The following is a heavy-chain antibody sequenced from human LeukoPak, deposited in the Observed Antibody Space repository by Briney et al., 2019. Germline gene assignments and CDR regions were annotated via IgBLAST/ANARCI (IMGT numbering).Heavy chain of an antibody. CDR1: GFTFSSYG. D-gene: IGHD5-24*01. CDR2: IRYDGSNK. CDR3: AKGKDGYNVLDY. J-gene: IGHJ4*02. Sequence: PGGSLRPSCAASGFTFSSYGMHWVRQATGKGLEWVAFIRYDGSNKYYADSVKGRFTISRDNSKNTLYLQMNSLRAEDTAVYYCAKGKDGYNVLDYWGQGTLVTVSS. V-gene: IGHV3-30*02.